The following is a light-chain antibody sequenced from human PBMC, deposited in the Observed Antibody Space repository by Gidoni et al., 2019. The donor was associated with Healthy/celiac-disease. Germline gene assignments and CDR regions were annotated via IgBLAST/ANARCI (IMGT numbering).Light chain of an antibody. V-gene: IGKV1-5*03. Sequence: DIQMTQSPSTLSASVGDRVTITCRASQSISSRLAWYQQKPGKAPKLLIYKASSLESGVPSRVSGSGSGTEFTLTISSLQPDDFATYYCQQYNSYSPSWTFGQGTKVEIK. CDR1: QSISSR. J-gene: IGKJ1*01. CDR2: KAS. CDR3: QQYNSYSPSWT.